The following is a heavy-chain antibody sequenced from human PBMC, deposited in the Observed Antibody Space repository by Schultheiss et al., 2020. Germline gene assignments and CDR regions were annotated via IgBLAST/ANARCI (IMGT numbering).Heavy chain of an antibody. Sequence: GSLKISCAASGFTFSSYAMSWVRQAPGKGLEWISYVSHTGSTIYYADSVKGRFTISRDNSKNTLYLQMNSLRAEDTALYYCAKGHSIATAGLPGDYWGQGTLVTVSS. J-gene: IGHJ4*02. CDR1: GFTFSSYA. CDR3: AKGHSIATAGLPGDY. D-gene: IGHD6-13*01. CDR2: VSHTGSTI. V-gene: IGHV3-23*01.